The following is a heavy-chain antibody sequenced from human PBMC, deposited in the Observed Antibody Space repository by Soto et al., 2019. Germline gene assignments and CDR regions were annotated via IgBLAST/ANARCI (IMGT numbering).Heavy chain of an antibody. V-gene: IGHV5-51*01. Sequence: EVQLVQSGAEVKKPGESLKISCKGSGYSFTSYWIGWVRQMPGKGLEWMGIIYPGDSDTTYSPSFQGQVTISADKSISTAYLQWSSLKASDTAMYYCARTSAAGKYYYGMDVLGQGTTVTGSS. D-gene: IGHD6-13*01. CDR1: GYSFTSYW. J-gene: IGHJ6*02. CDR3: ARTSAAGKYYYGMDV. CDR2: IYPGDSDT.